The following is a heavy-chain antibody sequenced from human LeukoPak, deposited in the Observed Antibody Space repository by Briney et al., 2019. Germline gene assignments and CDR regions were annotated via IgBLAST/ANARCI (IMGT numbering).Heavy chain of an antibody. CDR3: STLWYGA. CDR2: IKSKTDGGTS. Sequence: GGSLRLSCAASGFTFTNAWMYWVRQAPGKGLEWVGRIKSKTDGGTSDYAAPVTGRFTISRDDSKSTLYLEMNSLRTEDTGVYYCSTLWYGAWGQGTLVTVSS. CDR1: GFTFTNAW. V-gene: IGHV3-15*01. D-gene: IGHD3-10*01. J-gene: IGHJ5*02.